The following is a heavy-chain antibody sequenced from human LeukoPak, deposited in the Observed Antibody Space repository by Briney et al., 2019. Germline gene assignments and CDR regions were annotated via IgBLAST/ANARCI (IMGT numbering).Heavy chain of an antibody. V-gene: IGHV1-18*01. CDR1: GYTFTSYG. D-gene: IGHD6-13*01. CDR2: ISAYNGNA. Sequence: ASVTVSCTASGYTFTSYGISWVRQAPGQGLEWMGWISAYNGNANYAQKFQGRVTITADESTSTAYMELSSLRSEDTAVYYCAKTLVPVEYYYYYYGMDVWGQGTTVTVSS. J-gene: IGHJ6*02. CDR3: AKTLVPVEYYYYYYGMDV.